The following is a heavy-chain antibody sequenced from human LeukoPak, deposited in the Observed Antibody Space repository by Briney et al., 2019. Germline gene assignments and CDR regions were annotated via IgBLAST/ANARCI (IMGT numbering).Heavy chain of an antibody. CDR3: AKWAKDSSGWYIDY. D-gene: IGHD6-19*01. Sequence: GGSLRLSCAASGFTFSSYEMNWVRQAPGKGLEWVSYISSSGNTIYYADSVKGRFTNSRDSAKNSLYLQMNSLRAEDTALYYCAKWAKDSSGWYIDYWGQGTLVTVSS. CDR2: ISSSGNTI. CDR1: GFTFSSYE. J-gene: IGHJ4*02. V-gene: IGHV3-48*03.